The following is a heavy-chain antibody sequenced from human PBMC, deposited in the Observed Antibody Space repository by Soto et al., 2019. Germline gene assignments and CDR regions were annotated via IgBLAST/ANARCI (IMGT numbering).Heavy chain of an antibody. CDR2: IYHSGST. V-gene: IGHV4-4*02. J-gene: IGHJ6*02. D-gene: IGHD2-8*01. CDR1: GGSISSSNW. CDR3: ARASGCTNGVCPPYYYYGMDV. Sequence: QVQLQESGPGLVKPSGTLSLTCAVSGGSISSSNWWSWVRQPPGKGLEWIGEIYHSGSTNYNPSLKSRDTISVDKSKNQFSLKLSSVTAADTAVYYCARASGCTNGVCPPYYYYGMDVRGQGTTVTLS.